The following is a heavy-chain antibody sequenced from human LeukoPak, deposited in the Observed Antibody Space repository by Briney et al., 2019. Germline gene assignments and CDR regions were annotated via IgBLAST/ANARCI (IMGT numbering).Heavy chain of an antibody. CDR3: ATGTEMDRGVIINGHLDY. Sequence: GGSLRLSCAASGFTFSSYAMSWVRQAPGKGLEWVSAISGSGGSTYYADSVKGRFTISRDNSKNTLYLQMNSLRAEDTAVYYCATGTEMDRGVIINGHLDYWGQGTLVTASS. D-gene: IGHD3-10*01. V-gene: IGHV3-23*01. J-gene: IGHJ4*02. CDR2: ISGSGGST. CDR1: GFTFSSYA.